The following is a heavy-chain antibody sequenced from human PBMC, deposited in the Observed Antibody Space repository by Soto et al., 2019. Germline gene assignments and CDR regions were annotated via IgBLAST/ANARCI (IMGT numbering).Heavy chain of an antibody. CDR1: CGSISGSY. Sequence: PSETLSLTCSVSCGSISGSYWSWTRQSPGKGLEWLGYVYYTGSTNYSPSLRSRVSISVDTSKNEFSLRLSSVTAADTAVYFCARSVAVPGAHIDYWGQGTQVTVSS. CDR3: ARSVAVPGAHIDY. D-gene: IGHD6-19*01. J-gene: IGHJ4*02. V-gene: IGHV4-59*01. CDR2: VYYTGST.